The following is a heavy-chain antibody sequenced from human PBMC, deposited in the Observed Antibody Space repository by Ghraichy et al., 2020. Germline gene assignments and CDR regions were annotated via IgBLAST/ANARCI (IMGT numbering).Heavy chain of an antibody. CDR1: GFSFNSFG. CDR3: ARDLAVDSGMDV. J-gene: IGHJ6*04. Sequence: GGSLRLSCEGSGFSFNSFGMNWVRQAPGKGLEWVSFSSSSSSYIYYVDSVKGRFTISRDNTKNSLYLQMNSLRAEDSAIYYCARDLAVDSGMDVWGSGTTVTVSS. CDR2: SSSSSSYI. V-gene: IGHV3-21*01.